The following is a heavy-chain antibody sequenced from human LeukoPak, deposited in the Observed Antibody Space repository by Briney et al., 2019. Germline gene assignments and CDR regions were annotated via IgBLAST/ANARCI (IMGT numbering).Heavy chain of an antibody. CDR2: IYYSGST. V-gene: IGHV4-59*01. CDR3: ARVTGYMIEDYFDY. CDR1: GGSISSYY. Sequence: SETLSLTCTVSGGSISSYYWSWIRQPPGKGLEWIGYIYYSGSTNYNPSLKSRVTISVDTSKNQFSLRLSSVAAADTAVYYCARVTGYMIEDYFDYWGQGTLVTVSS. D-gene: IGHD3-22*01. J-gene: IGHJ4*02.